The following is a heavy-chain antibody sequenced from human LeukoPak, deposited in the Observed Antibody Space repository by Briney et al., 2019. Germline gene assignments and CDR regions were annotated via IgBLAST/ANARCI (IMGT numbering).Heavy chain of an antibody. CDR2: IYYSGST. CDR1: GGSISSYY. Sequence: PSETLSLTCTVSGGSISSYYWSWIRQPPGKGLEWIGYIYYSGSTNYNPSLKSRVTISVDTSKNQFSLKLSSVTAVDTAVYYCASYYDSSGLAWVFDYWGQGTLVTVSS. CDR3: ASYYDSSGLAWVFDY. D-gene: IGHD3-22*01. J-gene: IGHJ4*02. V-gene: IGHV4-59*01.